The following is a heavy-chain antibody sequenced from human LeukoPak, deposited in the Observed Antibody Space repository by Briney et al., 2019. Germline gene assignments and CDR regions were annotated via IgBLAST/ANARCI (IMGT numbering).Heavy chain of an antibody. J-gene: IGHJ3*02. Sequence: PSETLSLTCAVYGGSFSGYYWSWIRQPPGKGPEWIGEINHSGSTNYNPSLKSRVTISVDTSKNQFSLKLSSVTAADTAVYYCARGHGYIAFDIWGQGTMVTVSS. D-gene: IGHD5-18*01. V-gene: IGHV4-34*01. CDR3: ARGHGYIAFDI. CDR2: INHSGST. CDR1: GGSFSGYY.